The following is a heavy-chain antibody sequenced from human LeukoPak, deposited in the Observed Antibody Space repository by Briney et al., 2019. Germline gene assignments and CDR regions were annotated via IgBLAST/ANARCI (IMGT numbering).Heavy chain of an antibody. V-gene: IGHV4-34*01. CDR3: ARAYDSKYYSDSTQTRNIFDY. CDR1: GFTFTTYS. CDR2: INHSGST. Sequence: GSLRLSCEASGFTFTTYSMTWVRQAPGKGLEWIGEINHSGSTNYNPSLKSRVTISADTSKNQFSLKLTSVTAADTAVYYCARAYDSKYYSDSTQTRNIFDYWGQGTLVTVSS. D-gene: IGHD3-22*01. J-gene: IGHJ4*02.